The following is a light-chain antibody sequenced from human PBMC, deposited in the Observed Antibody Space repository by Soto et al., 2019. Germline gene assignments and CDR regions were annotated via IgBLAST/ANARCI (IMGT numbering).Light chain of an antibody. V-gene: IGKV1-5*03. J-gene: IGKJ1*01. CDR3: QHYNSYSEA. CDR2: KAS. Sequence: EIRVYQSASALSGSVGDRVTITCRASQTISSWLAWYQQKPGKAPKLLIYKASTLKSGVPSRFSGSGSGTEFTLTISSLQPDDFATYYCQHYNSYSEAFGQGTKVDI. CDR1: QTISSW.